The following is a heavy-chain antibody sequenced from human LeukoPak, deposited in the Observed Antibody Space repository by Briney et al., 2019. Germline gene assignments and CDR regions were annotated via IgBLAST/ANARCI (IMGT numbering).Heavy chain of an antibody. CDR2: VNLQGFT. V-gene: IGHV4-4*02. CDR1: GGSVTSTNY. D-gene: IGHD4-11*01. Sequence: SETLSLTCGVSGGSVTSTNYWTWVRQPPGKGLEWIGEVNLQGFTNYNPSLMGRVAISVDTSENHISLQLTSVTAADTAVYYCARRVAVGNYFDPWGQGTLVTVSS. CDR3: ARRVAVGNYFDP. J-gene: IGHJ5*02.